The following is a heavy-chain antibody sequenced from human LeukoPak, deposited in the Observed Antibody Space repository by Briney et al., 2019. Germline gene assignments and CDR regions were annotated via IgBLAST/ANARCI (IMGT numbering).Heavy chain of an antibody. CDR3: SRGSGWLSVY. J-gene: IGHJ4*02. CDR1: GFTFGDYP. D-gene: IGHD6-19*01. V-gene: IGHV3-49*03. Sequence: PGGSLRLSCTASGFTFGDYPMSWFRQAPGKGLEWIGFISGGTTEYAASVKGRFTISRDDSTSIAYLRMNSLTTEDTAVYYCSRGSGWLSVYWGQGTLVTVSS. CDR2: ISGGTT.